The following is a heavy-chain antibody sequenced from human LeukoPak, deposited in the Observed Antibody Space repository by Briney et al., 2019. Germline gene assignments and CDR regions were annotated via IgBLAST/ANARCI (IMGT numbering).Heavy chain of an antibody. CDR2: IIPIFGTA. Sequence: ASVKVSCKASGGTFSSYAISWVRQAPGQGLEWMGGIIPIFGTANYAQKSQGRVTITADESTSTAYMELSSLRSEDTAVYYCARVGHCSGGSCYIESWFDPWGQGTLVTVSS. CDR3: ARVGHCSGGSCYIESWFDP. J-gene: IGHJ5*02. D-gene: IGHD2-15*01. CDR1: GGTFSSYA. V-gene: IGHV1-69*13.